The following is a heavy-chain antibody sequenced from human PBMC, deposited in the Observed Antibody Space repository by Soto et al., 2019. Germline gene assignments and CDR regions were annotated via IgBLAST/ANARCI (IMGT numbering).Heavy chain of an antibody. J-gene: IGHJ6*02. CDR1: GYSFTSYW. Sequence: PGESLKISCKGSGYSFTSYWISWVRQMPGKGLEWMGRIDPSDSYTNYSPSFQGHVTISAAKSLKTANLQWGGLKASDTAMYYRGRRQGGTPHYYYGMDVWGQGTTVTVSS. V-gene: IGHV5-10-1*01. CDR2: IDPSDSYT. CDR3: GRRQGGTPHYYYGMDV. D-gene: IGHD2-15*01.